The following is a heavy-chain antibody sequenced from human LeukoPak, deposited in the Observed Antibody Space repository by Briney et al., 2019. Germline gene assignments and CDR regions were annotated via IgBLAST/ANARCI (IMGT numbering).Heavy chain of an antibody. CDR2: IYPSGST. CDR1: GYSISSGYY. Sequence: SETLSLTCTVSGYSISSGYYWGWIRQPPGKGLEWIGTIYPSGSTYYNPSLESRVTISVDTSKNQFSLKLSSVTAADTAVYYCAREVIAAHNWFDPWGQGILVTVSS. D-gene: IGHD6-6*01. J-gene: IGHJ5*02. CDR3: AREVIAAHNWFDP. V-gene: IGHV4-38-2*02.